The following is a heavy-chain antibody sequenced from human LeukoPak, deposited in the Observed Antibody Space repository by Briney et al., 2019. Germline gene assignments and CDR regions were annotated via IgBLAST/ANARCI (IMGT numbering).Heavy chain of an antibody. CDR1: GFTFSSYW. J-gene: IGHJ5*02. Sequence: PGGSLRLSCAASGFTFSSYWMHWVRQAPGKGLVWVSRINSDGSRTSYADSVKGRFTISRDNSKNTLYPQMNSLRAEDTAVYYCARDAGYGVNWFDPWGQGTLVTVSS. CDR2: INSDGSRT. V-gene: IGHV3-74*01. CDR3: ARDAGYGVNWFDP. D-gene: IGHD6-13*01.